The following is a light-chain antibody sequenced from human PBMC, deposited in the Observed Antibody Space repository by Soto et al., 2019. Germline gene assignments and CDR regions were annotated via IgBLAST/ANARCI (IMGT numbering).Light chain of an antibody. CDR2: KAS. CDR1: QGISQY. CDR3: QEYNSYWT. V-gene: IGKV1-5*03. Sequence: IHLTHSPSLLSASVLYRVTITFRASQGISQYVAWYQQKPGKAPKLLIYKASSLESGVPSRFSGSGSGTEFTLTISSLQPDDFGTYYCQEYNSYWTFGQGTKVDIK. J-gene: IGKJ1*01.